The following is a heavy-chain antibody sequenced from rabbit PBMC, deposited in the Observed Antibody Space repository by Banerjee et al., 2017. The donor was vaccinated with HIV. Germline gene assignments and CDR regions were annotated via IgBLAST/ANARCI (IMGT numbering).Heavy chain of an antibody. V-gene: IGHV1S47*01. CDR2: IYSDGRT. D-gene: IGHD2-1*01. CDR3: VRDLPNYGGYGYNL. J-gene: IGHJ4*01. CDR1: GFDLNSYG. Sequence: QEQLEESGGGLVKPGGTLTLSCKASGFDLNSYGVSWVRQAPGKGLEWIACIYSDGRTYYASWVNGRFSISRSTSLNTVDLKMTSLTAADTATYFCVRDLPNYGGYGYNLWGPGTLVTVS.